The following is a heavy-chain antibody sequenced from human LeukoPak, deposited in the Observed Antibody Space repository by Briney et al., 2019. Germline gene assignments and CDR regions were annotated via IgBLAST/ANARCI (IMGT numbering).Heavy chain of an antibody. CDR2: IYPGDSDT. CDR1: GYSFTSYW. Sequence: GESLKISCKGSGYSFTSYWIVWVRQMPGKGLEWMGNIYPGDSDTRYSPSFQGQVTISADKSISTASLQWSSLKASDTAMYYCARPSTVGARDVFDIWGQGTMVTVSS. CDR3: ARPSTVGARDVFDI. V-gene: IGHV5-51*01. D-gene: IGHD1-26*01. J-gene: IGHJ3*02.